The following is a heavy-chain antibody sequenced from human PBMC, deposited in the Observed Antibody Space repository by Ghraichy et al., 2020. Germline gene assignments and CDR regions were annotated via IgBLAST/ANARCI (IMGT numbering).Heavy chain of an antibody. CDR2: IWYDGSKK. J-gene: IGHJ6*02. CDR3: AKDSNPVLDYYFYGMDV. D-gene: IGHD3-3*01. V-gene: IGHV3-33*06. CDR1: GFTFSRYG. Sequence: GGSLRLSCAASGFTFSRYGMHWVRQAPGKGLEWVAVIWYDGSKKYYADSVKGRFTISRDNSKNTLYLQLNSLSAEDTAVYYCAKDSNPVLDYYFYGMDVWGQGTPVTVSS.